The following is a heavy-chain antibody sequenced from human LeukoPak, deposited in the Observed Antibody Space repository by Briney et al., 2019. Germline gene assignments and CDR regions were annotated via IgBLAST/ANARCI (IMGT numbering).Heavy chain of an antibody. CDR2: IYYSGST. CDR1: GGSISSGGYY. Sequence: SETLSLTCTVSGGSISSGGYYWSWIRQHPGKGLEWIGYIYYSGSTYYNPSLKSRVTISVDTSKNQFSLKLSSVTAADTAVYYCAREGAVSRWFDPWGQGTLVTVSS. J-gene: IGHJ5*02. CDR3: AREGAVSRWFDP. V-gene: IGHV4-31*03. D-gene: IGHD3-16*01.